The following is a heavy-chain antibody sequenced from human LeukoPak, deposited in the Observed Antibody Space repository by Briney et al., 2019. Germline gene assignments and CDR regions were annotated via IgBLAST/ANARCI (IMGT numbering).Heavy chain of an antibody. V-gene: IGHV3-74*03. D-gene: IGHD5-18*01. Sequence: GGSLRLSCAASGFTFSNDWMHWVRQAPGKGLVWVSRINTDGSGTTYADSVKGRFTISRDNAMNTLYLQMISLRVEDTAVYFCVRGMPGYSYGYGGNWGQGTLVTVSS. J-gene: IGHJ4*02. CDR1: GFTFSNDW. CDR2: INTDGSGT. CDR3: VRGMPGYSYGYGGN.